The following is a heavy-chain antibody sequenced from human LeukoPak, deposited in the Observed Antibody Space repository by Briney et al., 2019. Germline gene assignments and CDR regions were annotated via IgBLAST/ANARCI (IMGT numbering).Heavy chain of an antibody. V-gene: IGHV3-72*01. D-gene: IGHD5-18*01. Sequence: GGSLRLSCAASGFTFSEHYMDWVRQAPGKGLEWVGSIRKQSNGYTTEYAASVKGRFTISRDDSKESLYLQMNSLKTEDTAVYYCARCAYSSSSGYYGMDVWGQGTTVTVSS. CDR2: IRKQSNGYTT. CDR1: GFTFSEHY. J-gene: IGHJ6*02. CDR3: ARCAYSSSSGYYGMDV.